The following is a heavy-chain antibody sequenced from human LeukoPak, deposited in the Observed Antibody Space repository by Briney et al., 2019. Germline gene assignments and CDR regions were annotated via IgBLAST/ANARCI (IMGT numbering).Heavy chain of an antibody. CDR1: GFTFSSYA. CDR2: ISGSGGST. CDR3: AKASGIAAAQGYYDSSGRYYFDY. D-gene: IGHD3-22*01. Sequence: GGSLRLSCAASGFTFSSYAMSWVRQAPGKGLEWVSGISGSGGSTYYADSVKGRFTISRDNSKNTLYLQMNSLRAEDTAVYYCAKASGIAAAQGYYDSSGRYYFDYWGQGTLVTVSS. J-gene: IGHJ4*02. V-gene: IGHV3-23*01.